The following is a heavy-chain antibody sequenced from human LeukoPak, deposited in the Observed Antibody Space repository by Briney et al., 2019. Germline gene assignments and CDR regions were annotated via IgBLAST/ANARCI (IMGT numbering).Heavy chain of an antibody. J-gene: IGHJ4*02. V-gene: IGHV1-18*01. D-gene: IGHD2-2*01. CDR3: ARDECSSTSCYPDY. CDR2: ISAYNGNT. Sequence: ASVKVSCKASGYTFTSYGISWVRQAPGQGLEWMGWISAYNGNTNYAQKFQGRVTMTRDTSISTAYMELSRLRSDDTAVYYCARDECSSTSCYPDYWGQGTLVTVSS. CDR1: GYTFTSYG.